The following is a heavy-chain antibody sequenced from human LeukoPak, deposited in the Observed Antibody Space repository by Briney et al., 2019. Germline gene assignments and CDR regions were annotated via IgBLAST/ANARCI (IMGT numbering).Heavy chain of an antibody. V-gene: IGHV3-43*01. Sequence: GGSLRLSCAASGFSFNDYTLHWVRQPPGKGLELVSLITRDGGHTYYADSVKGRFTISRDISKKSFYPQMNSLSTDDTALYYCATERSRYFDHWGQGTLVTVSP. J-gene: IGHJ4*02. CDR2: ITRDGGHT. CDR3: ATERSRYFDH. D-gene: IGHD3-16*01. CDR1: GFSFNDYT.